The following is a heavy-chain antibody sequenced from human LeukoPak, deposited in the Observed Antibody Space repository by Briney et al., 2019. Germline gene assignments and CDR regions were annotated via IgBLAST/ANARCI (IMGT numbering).Heavy chain of an antibody. J-gene: IGHJ6*03. Sequence: SETLSLTCTVSGGSISSSSYYWGWIRQPPGKGLEWIGSIYYSGSTYYNPSLKSRVTISVDTSKNQFSLKLSSVTAADTAVYYCARRFLRKHIVVVTAQPQYMDVWGKGTTVTVSS. CDR3: ARRFLRKHIVVVTAQPQYMDV. D-gene: IGHD2-21*02. CDR1: GGSISSSSYY. CDR2: IYYSGST. V-gene: IGHV4-39*01.